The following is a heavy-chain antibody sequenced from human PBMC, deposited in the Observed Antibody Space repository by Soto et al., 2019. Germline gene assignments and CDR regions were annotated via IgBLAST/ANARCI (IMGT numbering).Heavy chain of an antibody. CDR1: GFTFSSYW. J-gene: IGHJ5*02. D-gene: IGHD6-6*01. V-gene: IGHV3-7*01. CDR2: IKQDGSEK. Sequence: GESLKISCAASGFTFSSYWMSWVRQAPGKGLEWVANIKQDGSEKYYVDSVKGRFTISRDNAKNSLYLQMNSLRAEDTAVYYCARETSIKSNNWFDPWGQGTLVTVSS. CDR3: ARETSIKSNNWFDP.